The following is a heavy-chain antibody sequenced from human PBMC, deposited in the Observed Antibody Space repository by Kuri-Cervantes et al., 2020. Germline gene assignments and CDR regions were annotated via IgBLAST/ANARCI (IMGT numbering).Heavy chain of an antibody. CDR3: AGLTVTNKRTTVDY. J-gene: IGHJ4*02. D-gene: IGHD4-17*01. CDR2: INAGNGNT. CDR1: GYTFTSYA. V-gene: IGHV1-3*01. Sequence: ASVKVSCKASGYTFTSYAMHWVRQAPGQRLEWMGWINAGNGNTKYSQKFQGRVTITRDTSASTAYMELSSLRSEDTAVYYCAGLTVTNKRTTVDYWGQGTLVTVSS.